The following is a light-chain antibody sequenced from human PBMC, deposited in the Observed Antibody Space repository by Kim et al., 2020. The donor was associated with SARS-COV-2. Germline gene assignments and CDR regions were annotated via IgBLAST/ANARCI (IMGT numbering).Light chain of an antibody. CDR2: DVT. V-gene: IGLV2-11*03. CDR1: SSDVGCYDF. J-gene: IGLJ1*01. Sequence: QSVTISCTGTSSDVGCYDFVSWYQQHPGKAPNLMINDVTKRPSGVPDRFSASKSGNTASLTISGLQAEDEADYYCCSYAGSYTYVFGTGTKVTVL. CDR3: CSYAGSYTYV.